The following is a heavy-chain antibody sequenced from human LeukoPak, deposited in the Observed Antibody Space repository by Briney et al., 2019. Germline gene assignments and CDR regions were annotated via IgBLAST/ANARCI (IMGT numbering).Heavy chain of an antibody. D-gene: IGHD2-15*01. CDR2: IIPIFGTA. V-gene: IGHV1-69*01. J-gene: IGHJ5*02. CDR3: ARRAANLLYNWFDP. Sequence: SVKVSCKASGGTFSSYAISWVRQAPGQGLEWMGGIIPIFGTANYAQKFQGRVTITADESTSTAYMELSSLRSGDTAVYYCARRAANLLYNWFDPWGQGTLVTVSS. CDR1: GGTFSSYA.